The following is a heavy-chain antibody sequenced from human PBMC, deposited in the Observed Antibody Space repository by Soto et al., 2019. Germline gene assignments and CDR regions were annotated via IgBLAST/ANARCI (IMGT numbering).Heavy chain of an antibody. V-gene: IGHV3-23*01. CDR2: ISGSGGST. D-gene: IGHD3-22*01. Sequence: PGGSLRLSCAASGFTISSYAMSWVRQAPGKGLEWVSAISGSGGSTYYADSVKGRFTISRDNSKNTLYLQMNSLRAEDTAVYYCAKVLPRTYYYDSSGRGVYWGQGTLVTVSS. CDR1: GFTISSYA. CDR3: AKVLPRTYYYDSSGRGVY. J-gene: IGHJ4*02.